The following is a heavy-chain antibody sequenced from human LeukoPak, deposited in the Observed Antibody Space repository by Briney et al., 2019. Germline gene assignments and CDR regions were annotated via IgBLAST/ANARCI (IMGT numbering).Heavy chain of an antibody. D-gene: IGHD3-22*01. CDR3: PRDYYDTSGNGAFDI. CDR2: ISYDGSNK. J-gene: IGHJ3*02. V-gene: IGHV3-30-3*01. CDR1: RFTFSNYA. Sequence: PGGSLRLSCAASRFTFSNYAMHGVRQAPGKGLEGVAVISYDGSNKYYADSVKGRFTISRDNSKNTLYLQMNSLRAEDTAVYYCPRDYYDTSGNGAFDIWGQGTMVTVSS.